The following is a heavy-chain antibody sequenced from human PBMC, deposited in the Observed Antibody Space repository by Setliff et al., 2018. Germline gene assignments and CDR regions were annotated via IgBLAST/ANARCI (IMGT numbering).Heavy chain of an antibody. Sequence: ASVKVSCKASGYIFTGYYMHWVRQAPGQGLEWMGRINPNSGGTNYAQKFQGRVTMTRDTSVSTAYMELSRLRSDDTAVYYCARGRSGYDFINKLNGFDYWGQGTLVTVSS. CDR2: INPNSGGT. CDR3: ARGRSGYDFINKLNGFDY. CDR1: GYIFTGYY. J-gene: IGHJ4*02. D-gene: IGHD5-12*01. V-gene: IGHV1-2*06.